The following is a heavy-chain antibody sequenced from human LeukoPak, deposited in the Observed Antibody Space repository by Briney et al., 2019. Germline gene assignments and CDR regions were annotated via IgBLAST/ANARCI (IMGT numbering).Heavy chain of an antibody. CDR3: ARYARGCSYGLSFDY. CDR1: GYSFTSYW. D-gene: IGHD5-18*01. V-gene: IGHV5-51*01. J-gene: IGHJ4*02. Sequence: GESLKISCKGSGYSFTSYWIGWVRQMPGRGLEWMGIIYPGDSDTRYSPSFQGQVTISADKSISTAYLQWSSLKASDTAMYYCARYARGCSYGLSFDYWGQGTLVTVSS. CDR2: IYPGDSDT.